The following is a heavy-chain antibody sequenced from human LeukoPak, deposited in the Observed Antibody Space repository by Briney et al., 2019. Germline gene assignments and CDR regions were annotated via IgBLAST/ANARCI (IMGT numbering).Heavy chain of an antibody. CDR1: GGSIRRYY. D-gene: IGHD3-3*01. Sequence: SETLSLTCTVSGGSIRRYYWSWIRQPPGKGLEWSGYIYYSGTTNYNPSLKSRVTISVDTSKNQFSLKLSSVTAADTAVYYCARRGFTIYGMDVWGQGTTVTVSS. J-gene: IGHJ6*02. CDR2: IYYSGTT. CDR3: ARRGFTIYGMDV. V-gene: IGHV4-59*08.